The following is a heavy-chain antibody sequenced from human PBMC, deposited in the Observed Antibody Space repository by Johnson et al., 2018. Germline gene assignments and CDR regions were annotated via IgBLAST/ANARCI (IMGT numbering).Heavy chain of an antibody. J-gene: IGHJ3*02. V-gene: IGHV3-23*04. CDR3: AGITGYSGGHQDFGGAFEI. Sequence: VQLVESGGDLVQPGGSLRLSCTASGFTFSNYAMTWVRQAPGKGLAWVSTINENSREIFYADSVKGRFTIPRENAKNSLHLQMNNLSAGDTAVYYCAGITGYSGGHQDFGGAFEIWGQGTMVTVSS. D-gene: IGHD5-12*01. CDR1: GFTFSNYA. CDR2: INENSREI.